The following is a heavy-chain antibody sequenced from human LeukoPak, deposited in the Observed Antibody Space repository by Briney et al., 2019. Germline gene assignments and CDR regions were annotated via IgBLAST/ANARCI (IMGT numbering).Heavy chain of an antibody. V-gene: IGHV3-15*01. Sequence: GGSLRLSCAASGLTFTNVWISWVRQAPGKGLEWVGRIKSKTDGGTTDYAAPVKGRFTISRDDSKNTLYLQMNSLETEDTAVYYCTASLWFGERIFDYWGQGTLVTVSS. CDR1: GLTFTNVW. J-gene: IGHJ4*02. D-gene: IGHD3-10*01. CDR2: IKSKTDGGTT. CDR3: TASLWFGERIFDY.